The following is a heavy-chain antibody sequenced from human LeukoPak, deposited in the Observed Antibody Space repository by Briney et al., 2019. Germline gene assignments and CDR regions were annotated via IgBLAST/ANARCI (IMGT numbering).Heavy chain of an antibody. Sequence: PGGSLRLSCAASGFTFSSYGMHWVRQAPGKGLEWVAFIRYDGSNKYYADSVKGRFTISRDNSKNTLYLQMNSLRAEDTAVYYCAKGGPKWLRWGLDVWGKGTTVTVSS. D-gene: IGHD5-12*01. CDR3: AKGGPKWLRWGLDV. J-gene: IGHJ6*04. CDR1: GFTFSSYG. V-gene: IGHV3-30*02. CDR2: IRYDGSNK.